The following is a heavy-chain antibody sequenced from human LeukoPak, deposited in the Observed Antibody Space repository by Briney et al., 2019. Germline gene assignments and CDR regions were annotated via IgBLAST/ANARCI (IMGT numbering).Heavy chain of an antibody. CDR2: IYYSGST. J-gene: IGHJ4*02. CDR1: GGSISSSSYY. CDR3: ARGRSGSLDY. D-gene: IGHD1-26*01. V-gene: IGHV4-39*01. Sequence: SETLSLTCTVSGGSISSSSYYWGWIRQPPGKGLEWIGSIYYSGSTYYNPSLKSRVTISVDTSKNQFSLKLSSVTAADTAVYYCARGRSGSLDYRGQGTLVTVSS.